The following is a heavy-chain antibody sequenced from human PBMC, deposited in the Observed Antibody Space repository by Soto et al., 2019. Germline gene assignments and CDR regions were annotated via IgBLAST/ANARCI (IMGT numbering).Heavy chain of an antibody. Sequence: EVHLLESGGGSVQPGGSLRLSCAASGLTFSTYVMSWVRQAPGKGLEWVSAISGSGSDTYYAVSVKGRFTISRDNSKNTLFLQMSSLRSEYRSVYYCTKRRWDGYFDLWGRGTLVTVSS. J-gene: IGHJ2*01. D-gene: IGHD1-26*01. CDR3: TKRRWDGYFDL. CDR1: GLTFSTYV. V-gene: IGHV3-23*01. CDR2: ISGSGSDT.